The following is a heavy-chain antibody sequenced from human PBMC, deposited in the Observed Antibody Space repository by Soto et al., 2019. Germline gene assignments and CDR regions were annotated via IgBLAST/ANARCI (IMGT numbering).Heavy chain of an antibody. V-gene: IGHV3-13*01. CDR2: IGTAGDT. J-gene: IGHJ4*02. Sequence: PGGSLRLSCAASGFTFSSYDMHWVRQATGKGLEWVSAIGTAGDTYYPGSVKGRFTISRENAKNSLYLQMNSLRAEDTAVYYCARSGYSYVIDYSGQATLVTVSS. CDR1: GFTFSSYD. D-gene: IGHD5-18*01. CDR3: ARSGYSYVIDY.